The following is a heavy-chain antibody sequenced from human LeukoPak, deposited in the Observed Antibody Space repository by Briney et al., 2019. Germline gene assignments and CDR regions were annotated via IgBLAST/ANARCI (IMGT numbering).Heavy chain of an antibody. CDR2: INPSGGST. D-gene: IGHD1-20*01. CDR3: ARASGGNWNY. J-gene: IGHJ4*02. V-gene: IGHV1-46*01. Sequence: APVKVSCKASGYTFTSYYMHWVRQAPGQGLEWMGIINPSGGSTSYAQKFQGRVTLTRDTSTSTVYMELSSLRSDDTAVYYCARASGGNWNYWGQGTLVTVSS. CDR1: GYTFTSYY.